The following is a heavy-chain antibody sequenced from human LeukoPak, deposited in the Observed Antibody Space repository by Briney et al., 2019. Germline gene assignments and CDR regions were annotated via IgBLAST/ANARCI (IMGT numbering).Heavy chain of an antibody. CDR3: ATYSSSWFNYYFDY. Sequence: GRSLRLSCAASGFTFDDYAMHWVRQAPGKGLEWVSGISWNSGSIGYADSVKGRFTISRDNAKNSLYLQMNSLRVEDTAVYYCATYSSSWFNYYFDYWGQGTLVTVSS. J-gene: IGHJ4*02. V-gene: IGHV3-9*01. CDR2: ISWNSGSI. CDR1: GFTFDDYA. D-gene: IGHD6-13*01.